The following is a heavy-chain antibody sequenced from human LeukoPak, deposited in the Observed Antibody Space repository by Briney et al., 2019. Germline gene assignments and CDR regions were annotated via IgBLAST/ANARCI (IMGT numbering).Heavy chain of an antibody. CDR3: AKAPYDYVWGSYPLY. V-gene: IGHV3-23*01. CDR2: ISGSGGST. CDR1: GFTFTSYA. Sequence: GGSLRLSCAASGFTFTSYAISWVRQAPGKGLEWVSAISGSGGSTYYADSVKGRFTISRDNSKNTLYLQMNSLRAEDTAVYYCAKAPYDYVWGSYPLYWGQGTLVTVSS. D-gene: IGHD3-16*02. J-gene: IGHJ4*02.